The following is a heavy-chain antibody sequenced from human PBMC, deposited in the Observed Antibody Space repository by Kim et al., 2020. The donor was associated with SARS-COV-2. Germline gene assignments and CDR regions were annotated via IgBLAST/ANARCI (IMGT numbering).Heavy chain of an antibody. CDR2: INHSGST. CDR1: GGSFSGYY. J-gene: IGHJ4*02. V-gene: IGHV4-34*01. D-gene: IGHD3-10*01. CDR3: ARGLTKVNYGSGSYSWLRRGGIYYFDY. Sequence: SETLSLTCAVYGGSFSGYYWTWIRQPPGKGLEWIGEINHSGSTYYNPSLKSRVTISVDTSKNQFSLKLSSVTAADTAVYYCARGLTKVNYGSGSYSWLRRGGIYYFDYWGQGTLVTVSS.